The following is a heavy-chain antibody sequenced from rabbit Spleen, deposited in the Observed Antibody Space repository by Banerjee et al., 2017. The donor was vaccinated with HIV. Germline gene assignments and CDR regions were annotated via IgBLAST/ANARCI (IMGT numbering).Heavy chain of an antibody. V-gene: IGHV1S40*01. D-gene: IGHD4-1*01. CDR3: AKNAANTGWGFDL. CDR2: INSPGDT. CDR1: GIDLTTYHD. J-gene: IGHJ4*01. Sequence: QSLEESGGGLVQPEGSLTLTCTASGIDLTTYHDMSWVRQAPGKGLEWIGYINSPGDTHFANWAKGRFTISKTSSTTVTLQMTSLTAADTAMYFCAKNAANTGWGFDLWGPGTLVTVS.